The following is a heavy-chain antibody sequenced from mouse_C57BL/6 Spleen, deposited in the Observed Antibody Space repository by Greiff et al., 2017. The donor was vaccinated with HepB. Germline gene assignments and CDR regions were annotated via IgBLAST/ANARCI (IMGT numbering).Heavy chain of an antibody. D-gene: IGHD1-1*01. CDR2: ISDGGSYT. Sequence: DVHLVESGGGLVKPGGSLKLSCAASGFTFSSYAMSWVRQTPEKRLEWVATISDGGSYTYYPDNVKGRFTISRDNAKNNLYLQMSHLKSEDTAMYYCAREFITTVVGPFYYAMDYWGQGTSVTVSS. CDR3: AREFITTVVGPFYYAMDY. J-gene: IGHJ4*01. V-gene: IGHV5-4*01. CDR1: GFTFSSYA.